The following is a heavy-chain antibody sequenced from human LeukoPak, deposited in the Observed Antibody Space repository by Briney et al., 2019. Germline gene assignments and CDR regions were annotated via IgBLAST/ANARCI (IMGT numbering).Heavy chain of an antibody. CDR1: GFTFSSYA. CDR2: ISGSGGST. J-gene: IGHJ5*02. D-gene: IGHD3-3*01. V-gene: IGHV3-23*01. Sequence: PGGSLRLSCAASGFTFSSYAMSWVRQAPGKGLEWVSAISGSGGSTYYADSVKGGFTISRNNSKNTLYLQMNSLRAEDTAVYYCAKDGSSITIFGAVTKGYNWFDPWGQGTLVTVSS. CDR3: AKDGSSITIFGAVTKGYNWFDP.